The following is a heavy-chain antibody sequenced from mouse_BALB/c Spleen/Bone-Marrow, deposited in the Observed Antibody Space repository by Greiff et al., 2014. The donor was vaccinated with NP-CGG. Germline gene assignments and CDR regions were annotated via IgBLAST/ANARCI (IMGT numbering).Heavy chain of an antibody. CDR2: INPYNDDT. CDR3: ARSYGSPFDY. CDR1: GYTFTSYI. V-gene: IGHV1-14*01. Sequence: VHVKQSGPELVKPGASVKMSCKASGYTFTSYIMHWVKQKPGQGLEWIGCINPYNDDTKYNEKFKGKATLTSDKSSSTAYMGLSSLTSEDSAVYYCARSYGSPFDYWGQGTTLTVSS. J-gene: IGHJ2*01. D-gene: IGHD1-1*01.